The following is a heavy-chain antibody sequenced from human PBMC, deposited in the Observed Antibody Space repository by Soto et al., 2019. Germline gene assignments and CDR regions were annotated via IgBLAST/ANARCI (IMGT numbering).Heavy chain of an antibody. D-gene: IGHD1-26*01. V-gene: IGHV1-8*01. CDR2: MNLKSGNT. Sequence: ASVKVSCKASGYTFTGYDLNWVRQAAGQGLEWMGWMNLKSGNTGYAQNFQGRVTMTRNTSMSTAYMELSSLRSEDTAVYYCAIPWAEVGTTPHVFDVWGQGTMVTVS. J-gene: IGHJ3*01. CDR1: GYTFTGYD. CDR3: AIPWAEVGTTPHVFDV.